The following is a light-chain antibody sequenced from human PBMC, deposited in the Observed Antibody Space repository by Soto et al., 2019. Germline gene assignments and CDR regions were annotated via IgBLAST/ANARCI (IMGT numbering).Light chain of an antibody. CDR3: QQHANRRT. V-gene: IGKV3-11*01. J-gene: IGKJ4*01. CDR2: DAS. CDR1: QNIVNY. Sequence: VLTQSPATLSLSPGETATLSCRASQNIVNYLAWYQQKLGQAPRLLLYDASNRATGVPARFSGSGSGTDFTLTISSLELEDFAVYYCQQHANRRTFGGGTKVEI.